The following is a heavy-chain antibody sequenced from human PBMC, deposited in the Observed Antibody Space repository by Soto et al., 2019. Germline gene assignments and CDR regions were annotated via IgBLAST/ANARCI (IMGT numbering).Heavy chain of an antibody. J-gene: IGHJ6*02. V-gene: IGHV3-33*01. D-gene: IGHD3-10*01. CDR3: ARGSWFGELSSYYYGMDV. CDR1: GFTFSSYG. CDR2: IWYDGSNK. Sequence: QVQLVESGGGVVQPGRSLRLSCAAAGFTFSSYGMHWVRQAPGKGLEWVAVIWYDGSNKYYADSVKGRFTISRDNSKNTLYLQKNSLRAEDTAVYYCARGSWFGELSSYYYGMDVWGQGTTVTVSS.